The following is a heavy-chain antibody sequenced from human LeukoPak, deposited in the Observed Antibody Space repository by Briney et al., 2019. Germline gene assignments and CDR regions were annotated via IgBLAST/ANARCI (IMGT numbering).Heavy chain of an antibody. V-gene: IGHV6-1*01. CDR2: TYYRSKWYT. D-gene: IGHD6-6*01. J-gene: IGHJ5*02. Sequence: SQTLSLTCAISGDSVSSNSAAWNWIRQSPSRGLEWLGRTYYRSKWYTDYAVSVKSRITTKPDTSKNQFSLQLNTVTPEDTAVYYCARKSSSSGTWFDPWGQGTLVTVSS. CDR1: GDSVSSNSAA. CDR3: ARKSSSSGTWFDP.